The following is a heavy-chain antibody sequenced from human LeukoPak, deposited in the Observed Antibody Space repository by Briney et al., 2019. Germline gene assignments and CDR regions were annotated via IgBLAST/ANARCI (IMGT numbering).Heavy chain of an antibody. CDR1: GGSISSYY. Sequence: SETLSLTCTVSGGSISSYYWSWIRQPPGKGLEWIGYIYYSGSTNYKPSLKRRVTISVDTSKNQLSLKLSSVTAADTAVYYCARETSQKGAHYMDVWGKGTTVTISS. J-gene: IGHJ6*03. CDR3: ARETSQKGAHYMDV. V-gene: IGHV4-59*01. D-gene: IGHD3-16*01. CDR2: IYYSGST.